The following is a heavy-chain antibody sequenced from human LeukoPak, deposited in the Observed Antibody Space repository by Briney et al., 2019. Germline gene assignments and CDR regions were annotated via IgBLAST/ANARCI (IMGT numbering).Heavy chain of an antibody. D-gene: IGHD3-10*01. CDR3: ARSRNYYRVYFDN. CDR2: ITPNTGDT. J-gene: IGHJ4*02. Sequence: EASVKVSCKASGYTFSSFYLHWVRQAPGQGLEWMGIITPNTGDTTYAPKFQDRLIMTRDRSTSIVYMELHSLRSEDTAVYYCARSRNYYRVYFDNWGQGTLVPVSS. V-gene: IGHV1-46*01. CDR1: GYTFSSFY.